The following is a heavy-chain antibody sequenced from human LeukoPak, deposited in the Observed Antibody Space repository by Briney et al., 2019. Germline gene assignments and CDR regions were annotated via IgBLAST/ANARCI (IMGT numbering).Heavy chain of an antibody. CDR2: ISGSSTFI. V-gene: IGHV3-21*01. J-gene: IGHJ4*02. CDR3: ARANDYIDY. Sequence: GGSLRLSCAASEFTFSRYTMNWVRQAPGKGLEWVSSISGSSTFIYYSDSVRGRFTISRDNAENSLYLQMSSLRVEDTAVYYCARANDYIDYWGQGVPVAVSS. CDR1: EFTFSRYT.